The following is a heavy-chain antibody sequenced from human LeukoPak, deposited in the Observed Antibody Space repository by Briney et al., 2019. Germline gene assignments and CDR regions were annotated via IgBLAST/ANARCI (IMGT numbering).Heavy chain of an antibody. CDR1: GGSISSYY. J-gene: IGHJ4*02. V-gene: IGHV4-59*01. CDR2: IYYRGST. Sequence: SETLSLTCTVSGGSISSYYWSWIRQPPGKGLEWIGYIYYRGSTNYNPSLKSRVTISVDTSKNQFSLKLSSVTAADTAVYYCARGFCTNGVCSIDYWGQGTLVTVSA. CDR3: ARGFCTNGVCSIDY. D-gene: IGHD2-8*01.